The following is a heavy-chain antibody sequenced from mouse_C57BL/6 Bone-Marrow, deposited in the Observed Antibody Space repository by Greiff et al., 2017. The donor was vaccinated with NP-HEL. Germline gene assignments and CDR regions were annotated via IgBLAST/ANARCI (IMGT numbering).Heavy chain of an antibody. V-gene: IGHV12-3*01. D-gene: IGHD1-1*01. CDR2: ITHSGET. CDR3: AGGYGDYYAMDY. J-gene: IGHJ4*01. CDR1: GFPITSGYY. Sequence: ESGPGLVKPSQSLFLTCSITGFPITSGYYWIWIRQSPGKPLEWMGYITHSGETFYNPSLQSPISITRETSKNQFFLQLNSVTTEDTAMYYCAGGYGDYYAMDYWGQGTSVTVSS.